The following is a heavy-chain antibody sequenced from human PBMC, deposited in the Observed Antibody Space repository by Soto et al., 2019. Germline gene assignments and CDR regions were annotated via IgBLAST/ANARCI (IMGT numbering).Heavy chain of an antibody. CDR1: GYTFTSYD. CDR3: ARVGSGSPGPDGDFDY. D-gene: IGHD1-26*01. CDR2: MNPNSGNA. J-gene: IGHJ4*02. Sequence: QVQLVQSGAEVKKPGASVKVSCKASGYTFTSYDINWVRQATGQGLEWMGWMNPNSGNAGYAQKFQGRVTMTRDTSIGTAYMELSSLRSDDTAVYYCARVGSGSPGPDGDFDYWGQGTLVTVSS. V-gene: IGHV1-8*01.